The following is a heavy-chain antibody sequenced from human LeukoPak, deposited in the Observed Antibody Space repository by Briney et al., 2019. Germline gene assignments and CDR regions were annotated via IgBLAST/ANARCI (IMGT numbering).Heavy chain of an antibody. CDR2: INAGNGNT. V-gene: IGHV1-3*01. CDR3: ARGNIAAAGTRGLYYYYGMDV. D-gene: IGHD6-13*01. J-gene: IGHJ6*02. Sequence: ASVKVSCKASGYTFTSYAMHWVRQAPEQRLEWMGWINAGNGNTKYSQKFQGRVTITRDTSASTAYMELSSLRSEDTAVYYCARGNIAAAGTRGLYYYYGMDVWGQGTTVTVSS. CDR1: GYTFTSYA.